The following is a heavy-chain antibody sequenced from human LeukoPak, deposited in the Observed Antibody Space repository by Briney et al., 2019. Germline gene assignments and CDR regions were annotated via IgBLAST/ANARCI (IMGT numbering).Heavy chain of an antibody. CDR3: ARHGRVHCSGSNCYSNFDY. D-gene: IGHD2-15*01. CDR1: GGSISSSSYY. V-gene: IGHV4-39*01. Sequence: SETLSLTCTVSGGSISSSSYYWGWIRPPPGKGLEWIGSMCYSGITYYNPSLKSRVTISVDTSKNQLSLNLSSVTAADTAVYYCARHGRVHCSGSNCYSNFDYWGQGTLVTVSS. CDR2: MCYSGIT. J-gene: IGHJ4*02.